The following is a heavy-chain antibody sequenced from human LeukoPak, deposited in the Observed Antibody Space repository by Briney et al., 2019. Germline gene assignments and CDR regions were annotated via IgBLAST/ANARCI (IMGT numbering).Heavy chain of an antibody. V-gene: IGHV4-59*01. Sequence: SETLSLTCTVSGGSINGYYWSWIRQPPGKGLEWIGYVAYSGATNYHLSFKSRVTISLDTSKTQFSLKLSSVTAADTAFYYCARTVSGYYFNAWGPGTLVTVSS. CDR1: GGSINGYY. CDR3: ARTVSGYYFNA. CDR2: VAYSGAT. D-gene: IGHD5-12*01. J-gene: IGHJ5*02.